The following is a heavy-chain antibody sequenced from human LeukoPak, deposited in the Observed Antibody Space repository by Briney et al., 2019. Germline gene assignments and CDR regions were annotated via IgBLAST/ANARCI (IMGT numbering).Heavy chain of an antibody. CDR2: IWYDGGYK. CDR1: GSTFSNYG. CDR3: ARNYYDSSGYQEATF. J-gene: IGHJ4*02. D-gene: IGHD3-22*01. V-gene: IGHV3-33*01. Sequence: GTSLRLSCAASGSTFSNYGMHWVRQAPGKGLEWVAGIWYDGGYKYYADSVKGRFTISRDNSKNTLFLQMDSLRAEDTAVYYCARNYYDSSGYQEATFWGQGTLVTVSS.